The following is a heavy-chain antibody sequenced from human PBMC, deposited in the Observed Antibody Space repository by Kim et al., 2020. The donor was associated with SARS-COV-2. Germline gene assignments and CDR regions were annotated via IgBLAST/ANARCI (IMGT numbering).Heavy chain of an antibody. CDR2: ISGSASYI. CDR1: GFTFSHYN. J-gene: IGHJ4*02. V-gene: IGHV3-21*01. Sequence: GGSLRLSCTASGFTFSHYNMNWVRQAPGKGLEWVSSISGSASYIYYADSVKGRFTISRDNAQNSLYLQMNSLRAEDTAVYYCAGRHYYYASSGFPLDIDYWGQGTLVTVSS. D-gene: IGHD3-22*01. CDR3: AGRHYYYASSGFPLDIDY.